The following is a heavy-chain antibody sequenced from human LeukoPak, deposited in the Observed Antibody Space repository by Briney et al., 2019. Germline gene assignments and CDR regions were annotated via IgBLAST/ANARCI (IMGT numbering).Heavy chain of an antibody. CDR2: VYYTGST. CDR1: GDSISSSSYY. Sequence: SETLSLTCTVSGDSISSSSYYWDWIRQPPGKGLEWIGSVYYTGSTDYNSSLKSRVTISVDTSKNQFSLKLSSVTAADTAVYYCARVYYSSSYDYWYFDLWGRGTLVTVSS. J-gene: IGHJ2*01. V-gene: IGHV4-39*07. CDR3: ARVYYSSSYDYWYFDL. D-gene: IGHD6-13*01.